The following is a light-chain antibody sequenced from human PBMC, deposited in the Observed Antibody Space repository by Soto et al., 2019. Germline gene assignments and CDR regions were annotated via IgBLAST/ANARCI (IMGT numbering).Light chain of an antibody. V-gene: IGLV1-51*01. CDR2: DNN. Sequence: QSVLTQAPSVSAAPGQKVTISCFGSSSNIANNEVSWYQQLPGTAPKLLIYDNNKRPSGIPDRFSASKSGTSATLGITSLQTADEADYYCGTWDASLTPAVFGGGTKLTVL. CDR1: SSNIANNE. CDR3: GTWDASLTPAV. J-gene: IGLJ2*01.